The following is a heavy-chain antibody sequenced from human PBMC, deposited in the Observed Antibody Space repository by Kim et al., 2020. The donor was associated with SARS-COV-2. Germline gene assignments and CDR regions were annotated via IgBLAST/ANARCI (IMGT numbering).Heavy chain of an antibody. CDR2: ISAYNGNT. CDR1: GYTFTSYG. Sequence: ASVKVSCKASGYTFTSYGISLVRQAPGQGLEWMGWISAYNGNTNYSQKLQCIVTMTTDTSTSTAYMELRSLRSDDTSVYYCARGGVAKGYYYYGMDVWGQGTTVTVSS. D-gene: IGHD3-10*01. CDR3: ARGGVAKGYYYYGMDV. J-gene: IGHJ6*02. V-gene: IGHV1-18*01.